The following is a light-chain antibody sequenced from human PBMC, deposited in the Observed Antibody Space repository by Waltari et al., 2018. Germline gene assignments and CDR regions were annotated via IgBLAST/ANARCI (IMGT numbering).Light chain of an antibody. J-gene: IGKJ3*01. CDR2: AAS. V-gene: IGKV1-9*01. CDR1: QGISSY. CDR3: QQLNSYPLFT. Sequence: IQLTQSPSSLSASVGDRVTITCRASQGISSYLAWYQQKPVKTPKLLIYAASTLQSGVPSRFSGSGSGTDFTLTISSLQPKDFATYYCQQLNSYPLFTFGPGTKVDIK.